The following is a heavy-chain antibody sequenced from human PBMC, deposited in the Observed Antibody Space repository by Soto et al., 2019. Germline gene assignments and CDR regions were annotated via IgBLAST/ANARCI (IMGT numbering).Heavy chain of an antibody. CDR1: GGSISSGDYY. J-gene: IGHJ6*02. D-gene: IGHD4-4*01. Sequence: PSDTLSLTCTVSGGSISSGDYYWSWIRQPPGKGLEWIGYIYYSGSTYYNPSLKSRVTISVDTSKNQFSLKLSSVTAADTAVYYCARAPLQYQYYYYGMDVWGQGTTVTVSS. V-gene: IGHV4-30-4*02. CDR3: ARAPLQYQYYYYGMDV. CDR2: IYYSGST.